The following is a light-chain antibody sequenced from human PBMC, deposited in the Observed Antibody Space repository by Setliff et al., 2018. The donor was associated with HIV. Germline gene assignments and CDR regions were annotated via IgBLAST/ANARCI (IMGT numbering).Light chain of an antibody. J-gene: IGLJ2*01. Sequence: QSALAQAPSVSAAPGQKVTISCSGSSSNIESNHVSWYQQLPGTAPKLLIYDTYERPSGIPDRFSGSKSGTSATLGITGLQTGGEADYFCGTWDTSLNIVLFGGGTK. CDR3: GTWDTSLNIVL. CDR2: DTY. V-gene: IGLV1-51*01. CDR1: SSNIESNH.